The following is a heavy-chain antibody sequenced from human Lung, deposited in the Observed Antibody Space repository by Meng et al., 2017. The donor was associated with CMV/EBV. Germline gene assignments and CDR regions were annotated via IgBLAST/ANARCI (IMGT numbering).Heavy chain of an antibody. Sequence: SCAASGFTFSSYEMNWVRQAPGKGLEWVSYITSSGSTIYYADSVKGRFTISRDNAKNSLYLQMNSLRAEDTAVYYCARVLVTYDWYYFQEEDYFEYWGHGXLVTVSS. CDR2: ITSSGSTI. V-gene: IGHV3-48*03. J-gene: IGHJ4*01. D-gene: IGHD2/OR15-2a*01. CDR1: GFTFSSYE. CDR3: ARVLVTYDWYYFQEEDYFEY.